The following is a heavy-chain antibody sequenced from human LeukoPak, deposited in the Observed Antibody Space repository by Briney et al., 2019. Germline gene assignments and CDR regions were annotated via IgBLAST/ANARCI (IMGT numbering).Heavy chain of an antibody. CDR2: IKQDGSEK. CDR1: GFTFSSYW. CDR3: ARAHGRITRDAYFDY. D-gene: IGHD3-10*01. Sequence: GGSLRLSCAASGFTFSSYWMSWVRQAPGKGLEWVANIKQDGSEKYYVDSVKGRFAMSRDDSKNTLDLQMNSLRAEDTAVYYCARAHGRITRDAYFDYWGQGTLVTVSS. V-gene: IGHV3-7*03. J-gene: IGHJ4*02.